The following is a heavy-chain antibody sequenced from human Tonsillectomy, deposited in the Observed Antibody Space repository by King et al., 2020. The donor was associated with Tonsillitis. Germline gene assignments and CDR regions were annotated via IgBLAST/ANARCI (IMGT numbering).Heavy chain of an antibody. CDR1: GGPFSAYF. Sequence: VQLQQWGAGLLKPSETLSLTCAVYGGPFSAYFWSWVRQPPGKGLEWIGDIIHGGSTNYNPSLKSRVTISLDTSKNQFSLNLTSVTAADTAVYYCARVSSWVVVPGAQMDFWGKGTTVTVSS. J-gene: IGHJ6*04. CDR3: ARVSSWVVVPGAQMDF. D-gene: IGHD2-2*01. CDR2: IIHGGST. V-gene: IGHV4-34*12.